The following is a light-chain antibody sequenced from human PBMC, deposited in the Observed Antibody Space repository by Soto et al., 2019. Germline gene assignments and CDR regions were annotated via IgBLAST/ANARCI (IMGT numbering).Light chain of an antibody. V-gene: IGKV3-20*01. Sequence: EIVLTQSPDTLSLSPGERATLSCRASQSLSNNFLAWFQRKPGQAPRLLIYGASSRATDISDRFSGSGSGTDFALTISRLEPEDFAVYYCQQYENSPPTFGQGTKVEVK. CDR2: GAS. CDR1: QSLSNNF. J-gene: IGKJ1*01. CDR3: QQYENSPPT.